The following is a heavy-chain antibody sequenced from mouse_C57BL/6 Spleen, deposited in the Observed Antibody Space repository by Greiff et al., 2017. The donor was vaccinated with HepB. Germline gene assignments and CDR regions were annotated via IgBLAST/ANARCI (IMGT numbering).Heavy chain of an antibody. V-gene: IGHV5-17*01. CDR1: GFTFSDYG. Sequence: EVQRVESGGGLVKPGGSLKLSCAASGFTFSDYGMHWVRQAPEKGLEWVAYISSGSSTIYYADTVKGRFTISRDNAKNTLFLQMTSLRSEDTAMYYCARRYYYGDYAMDYWGQGTSVTVSS. J-gene: IGHJ4*01. CDR2: ISSGSSTI. D-gene: IGHD1-1*01. CDR3: ARRYYYGDYAMDY.